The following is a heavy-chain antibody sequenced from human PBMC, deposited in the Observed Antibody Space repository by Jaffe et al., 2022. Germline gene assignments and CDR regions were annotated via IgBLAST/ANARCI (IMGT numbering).Heavy chain of an antibody. CDR1: GGSFSGYY. V-gene: IGHV4-34*01. Sequence: QVQLQQWGAGLLKPSETLSLTCAVYGGSFSGYYWSWIRQPPGKGLEWIGEINHSGSTNYNPSLKSRVTISVDTSKNQFSLKLSSVTAADTAVYYCARIGAIYDYIWGSYRYTDTTRFDYWGQGTLVTVSS. D-gene: IGHD3-16*02. CDR3: ARIGAIYDYIWGSYRYTDTTRFDY. J-gene: IGHJ4*02. CDR2: INHSGST.